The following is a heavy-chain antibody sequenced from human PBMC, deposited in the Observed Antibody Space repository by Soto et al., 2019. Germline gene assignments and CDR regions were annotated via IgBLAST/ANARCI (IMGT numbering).Heavy chain of an antibody. D-gene: IGHD2-2*01. Sequence: ASVKVSCKASGYTFITYGVTWVRQAPGQGLEWMGWITPYNGKTHYAQKFQDRVTMTTDTAAATAYMELRSLTSDDSAMYFCARDTSHYFDHWGQGVLVTVSS. CDR1: GYTFITYG. J-gene: IGHJ4*02. CDR2: ITPYNGKT. CDR3: ARDTSHYFDH. V-gene: IGHV1-18*01.